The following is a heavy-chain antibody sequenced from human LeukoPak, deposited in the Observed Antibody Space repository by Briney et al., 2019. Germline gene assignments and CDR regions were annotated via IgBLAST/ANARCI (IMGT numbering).Heavy chain of an antibody. J-gene: IGHJ4*02. Sequence: PGGSLRLSCAASGFTFSTYGLSWVRQAPGKGLEWVSGITGSGGSTYYADSVKGRFTISRDNSKNTLYLQMNSLRAEDTAIYYCARDERLLSFLKWGQGTLVTVSS. CDR2: ITGSGGST. CDR3: ARDERLLSFLK. D-gene: IGHD3-3*01. V-gene: IGHV3-23*01. CDR1: GFTFSTYG.